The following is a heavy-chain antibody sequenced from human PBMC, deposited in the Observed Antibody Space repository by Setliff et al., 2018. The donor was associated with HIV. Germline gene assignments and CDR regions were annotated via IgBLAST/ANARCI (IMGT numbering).Heavy chain of an antibody. J-gene: IGHJ6*03. D-gene: IGHD6-19*01. Sequence: PSETLSLTCTVSGGSMNTFYWSWIRQSPGKGLEWIGYIHDGGSITYNPSLRGPATISLDTSKKQFSLMLTAVTAADTAVYYCARGYPGIAVAGLSYYYYYYMDVWGKGTTVTVSS. CDR2: IHDGGSI. CDR1: GGSMNTFY. V-gene: IGHV4-59*01. CDR3: ARGYPGIAVAGLSYYYYYYMDV.